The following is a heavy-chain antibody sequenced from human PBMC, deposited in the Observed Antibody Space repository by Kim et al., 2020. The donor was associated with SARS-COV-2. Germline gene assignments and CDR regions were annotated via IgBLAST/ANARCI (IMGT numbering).Heavy chain of an antibody. D-gene: IGHD3-10*01. V-gene: IGHV3-21*01. CDR2: ISSSSSYI. CDR1: GFTFSTYS. J-gene: IGHJ4*02. Sequence: GGSLRLSCAASGFTFSTYSMNWVRQAPGKGLEWVSFISSSSSYIYYADSVKGRFTISRDNAKNSLYLQMNSLRAEDTAVYYCARDPTMSSTGYYFDYWGQGTLITVSS. CDR3: ARDPTMSSTGYYFDY.